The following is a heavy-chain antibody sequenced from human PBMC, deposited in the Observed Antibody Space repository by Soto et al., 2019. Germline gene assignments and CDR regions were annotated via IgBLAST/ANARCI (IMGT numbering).Heavy chain of an antibody. CDR2: IIPILGIA. Sequence: QVQLVQSGAEVKKPGSSVKVSCKASGGTFSSYTISWVRQAPGQGLEWMGRIIPILGIANYAQKFQGRVTITAEKSTSTAYMELSSLRSEDTPVYYCARDAAHDYGDYVLPPSFDYWGQGTLVTVSS. D-gene: IGHD4-17*01. V-gene: IGHV1-69*08. J-gene: IGHJ4*02. CDR1: GGTFSSYT. CDR3: ARDAAHDYGDYVLPPSFDY.